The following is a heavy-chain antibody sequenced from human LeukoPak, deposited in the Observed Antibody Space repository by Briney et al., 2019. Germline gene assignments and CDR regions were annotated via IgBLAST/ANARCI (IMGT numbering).Heavy chain of an antibody. D-gene: IGHD5-18*01. J-gene: IGHJ4*02. V-gene: IGHV1-2*06. CDR3: ARDRGYSYGYAYYFDY. Sequence: ASVKVSCKASGYTFTGYYMHWVRQAPGQGLEWMGRINPNSGGTNYAQKFQGRVTMTGDTSISTAYMELSRLRSDDTAVYYCARDRGYSYGYAYYFDYWGQGTLVTVSS. CDR2: INPNSGGT. CDR1: GYTFTGYY.